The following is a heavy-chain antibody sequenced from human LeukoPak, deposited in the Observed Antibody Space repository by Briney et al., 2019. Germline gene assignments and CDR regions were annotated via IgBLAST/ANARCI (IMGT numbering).Heavy chain of an antibody. CDR2: IYHSGST. D-gene: IGHD3-22*01. CDR3: ARDGWYYYDSSGYYEIDY. J-gene: IGHJ4*02. V-gene: IGHV4-38-2*02. Sequence: SETLSLTCTVSGYSISSGYYWGWIRQPPGKGLEWIGSIYHSGSTYYNPSLKSRVTISVDTSKNQFSLTLSSVTAADTAVYYCARDGWYYYDSSGYYEIDYWGQGTLVTVSS. CDR1: GYSISSGYY.